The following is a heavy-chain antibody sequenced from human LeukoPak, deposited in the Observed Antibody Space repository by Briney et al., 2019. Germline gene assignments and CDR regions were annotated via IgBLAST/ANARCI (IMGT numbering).Heavy chain of an antibody. D-gene: IGHD7-27*01. V-gene: IGHV4-61*02. CDR2: IYTSGST. CDR1: GGSISSGSYY. Sequence: SQTLSLTCAVSGGSISSGSYYWSWIRQPAGKGREWIGRIYTSGSTNYNPSLKSRVTMSVDTSKNQFSLKLSSVTAADTAVYYCARDLGPDAFDIWGQGTMVTVSS. CDR3: ARDLGPDAFDI. J-gene: IGHJ3*02.